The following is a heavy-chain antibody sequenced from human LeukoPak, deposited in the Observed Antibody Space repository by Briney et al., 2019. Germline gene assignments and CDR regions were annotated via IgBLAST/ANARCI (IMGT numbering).Heavy chain of an antibody. J-gene: IGHJ4*02. V-gene: IGHV3-30*02. D-gene: IGHD2-21*01. Sequence: GGSLRLSCAASGFTFSSYGMHWVRQAPGKGLEWVAFIRYDGSNKYYADSVKGRFTISRDNSKNTLYLQMNSLRAEDTAVYYCARGRRRDRPNSIFDYWGQGTLVTVSS. CDR3: ARGRRRDRPNSIFDY. CDR1: GFTFSSYG. CDR2: IRYDGSNK.